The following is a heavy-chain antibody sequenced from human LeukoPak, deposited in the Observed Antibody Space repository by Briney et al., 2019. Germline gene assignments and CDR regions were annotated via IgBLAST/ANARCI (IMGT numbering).Heavy chain of an antibody. J-gene: IGHJ6*02. V-gene: IGHV3-7*01. D-gene: IGHD3-10*01. CDR1: GFTFSSYW. CDR3: ARDRSTLYYYGSGSSYGMDV. CDR2: IKQDGSEK. Sequence: GGSLRLSCAASGFTFSSYWMSWVRQAPGKGLEWVANIKQDGSEKYYVDSVKGRFTISRDNAKNSLYLQMNSLRAEDTAVYYCARDRSTLYYYGSGSSYGMDVWGQGTTVTVSS.